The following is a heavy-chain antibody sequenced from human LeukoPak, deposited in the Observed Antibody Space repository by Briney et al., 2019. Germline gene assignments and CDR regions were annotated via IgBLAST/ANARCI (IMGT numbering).Heavy chain of an antibody. CDR2: IYHSGST. J-gene: IGHJ6*03. D-gene: IGHD3-16*01. Sequence: PSETLSLTCAVSGGSISSGGYSWSWIRQPPGKGLEWIGYIYHSGSTYYNPSLKSRVTISVDRSKNQFSLKLSSVTAADTAVYYCARDAGGETGYLYYYYYMDVWGKGTTVTVSS. V-gene: IGHV4-30-2*01. CDR1: GGSISSGGYS. CDR3: ARDAGGETGYLYYYYYMDV.